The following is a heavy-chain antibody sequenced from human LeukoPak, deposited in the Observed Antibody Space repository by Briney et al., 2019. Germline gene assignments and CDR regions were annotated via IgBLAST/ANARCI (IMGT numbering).Heavy chain of an antibody. V-gene: IGHV3-33*01. D-gene: IGHD3-10*01. CDR2: IWYDGSNQ. CDR3: ARDVGNFLSGTAHFDY. CDR1: GFTFSSHG. Sequence: GGSLRLSCTASGFTFSSHGFHWVRQAPGKGLEWVAVIWYDGSNQYYTESVKGRFTIARDDPKNTLYLQMNSLRAEDTAVYYCARDVGNFLSGTAHFDYWGQGTLATVSS. J-gene: IGHJ4*01.